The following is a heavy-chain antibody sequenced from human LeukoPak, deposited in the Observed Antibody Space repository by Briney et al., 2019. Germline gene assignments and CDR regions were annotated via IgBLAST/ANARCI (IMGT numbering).Heavy chain of an antibody. CDR2: ISSSSSYI. CDR3: ARQYSGYDPFDY. J-gene: IGHJ4*02. D-gene: IGHD5-12*01. V-gene: IGHV3-21*01. Sequence: PGGSLRLSCAASGFTFSSYSMNWVRQAPGKGLEWVSSISSSSSYIYYADSVKGRFTISRDNANNSLSLQMNSLRAEDTAVYYCARQYSGYDPFDYWGQGTLVTVSS. CDR1: GFTFSSYS.